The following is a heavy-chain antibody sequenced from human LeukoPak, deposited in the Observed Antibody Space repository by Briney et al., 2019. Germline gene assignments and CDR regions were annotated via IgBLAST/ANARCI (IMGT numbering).Heavy chain of an antibody. Sequence: PGRSLRLSCAASGFTFSSYGMHWVRQAPGKGLEWVAVISYDGTNKYYADSVKGRFTISRDNSKNTLYLQMNSLRAEDTAVYYCAKVVTYSRLPFTYYYYGMDVWGQGTTVTVSS. V-gene: IGHV3-30*18. CDR3: AKVVTYSRLPFTYYYYGMDV. D-gene: IGHD4-23*01. CDR1: GFTFSSYG. CDR2: ISYDGTNK. J-gene: IGHJ6*02.